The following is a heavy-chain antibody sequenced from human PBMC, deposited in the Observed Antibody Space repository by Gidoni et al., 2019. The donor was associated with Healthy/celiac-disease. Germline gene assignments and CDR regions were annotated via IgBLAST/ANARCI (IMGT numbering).Heavy chain of an antibody. CDR3: ARGETHNWFDP. V-gene: IGHV4-59*01. CDR1: GGSISSYY. Sequence: QVQLQESGPGLVKPSETLSLTCTVSGGSISSYYWSWSRQPPGKVLEWIGYSYYSGSTNYNPPLKSRVTISVDTSKNQFSLKLSSVTAADTAVDYCARGETHNWFDPWGQGTLVTVSS. CDR2: SYYSGST. D-gene: IGHD1-26*01. J-gene: IGHJ5*02.